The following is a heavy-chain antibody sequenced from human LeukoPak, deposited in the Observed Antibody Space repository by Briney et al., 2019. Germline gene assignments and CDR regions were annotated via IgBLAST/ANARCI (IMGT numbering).Heavy chain of an antibody. CDR2: ISSSSSNI. D-gene: IGHD1-1*01. CDR1: GFTFSSFW. V-gene: IGHV3-21*01. CDR3: ARCTTGRTFGSLREIKRSREIDY. J-gene: IGHJ4*02. Sequence: GGSLRLSCAASGFTFSSFWMNWVRQAPGKGLEWVSSISSSSSNIYYADSVKGRFTISRDNAKNSLYLQMNSLRVEDTAVYYCARCTTGRTFGSLREIKRSREIDYWGQGTLVTVSS.